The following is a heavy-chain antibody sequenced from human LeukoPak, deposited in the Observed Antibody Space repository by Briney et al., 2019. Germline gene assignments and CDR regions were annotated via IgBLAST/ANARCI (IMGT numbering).Heavy chain of an antibody. CDR1: GFTFSTYW. D-gene: IGHD4-17*01. Sequence: GVSLRLSCAASGFTFSTYWMHWVRQAPGKGLLWVSRINGDGTSTKYADSVKGRFTISRDNARHTLYLQMNSLRAEDTAVYYCARASTTVPNLLDYWGKGTLVTVSS. CDR2: INGDGTST. CDR3: ARASTTVPNLLDY. V-gene: IGHV3-74*03. J-gene: IGHJ4*02.